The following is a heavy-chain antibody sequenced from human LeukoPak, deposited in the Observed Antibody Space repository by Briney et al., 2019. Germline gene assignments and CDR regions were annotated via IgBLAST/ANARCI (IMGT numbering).Heavy chain of an antibody. CDR2: IYYSGST. J-gene: IGHJ5*02. V-gene: IGHV4-39*07. CDR1: GGSISSSSYY. CDR3: ARDVDMNWFDP. D-gene: IGHD2-21*01. Sequence: SETLSLTCTVSGGSISSSSYYWGWIRQPPGKGLEWIGSIYYSGSTNYNPSLKSRVTISVDTSKNQFSLKLSSVTAADTAVYYCARDVDMNWFDPWGQGTLVTVSS.